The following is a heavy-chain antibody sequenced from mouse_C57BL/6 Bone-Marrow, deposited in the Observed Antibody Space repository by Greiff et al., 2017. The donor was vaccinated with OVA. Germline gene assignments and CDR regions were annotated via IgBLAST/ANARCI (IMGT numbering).Heavy chain of an antibody. D-gene: IGHD1-1*01. Sequence: EVQVVESGAELVRPGASVKLSCTASGFNIKDDYMHWVKQRPEQGLEWIGWIDPENGDTEYASKFQGKATITADTSSNTAYLQLSSLTSEDTAVYYCTTGSSPYYFDYWGQGTTLTVSS. J-gene: IGHJ2*01. CDR1: GFNIKDDY. V-gene: IGHV14-4*01. CDR3: TTGSSPYYFDY. CDR2: IDPENGDT.